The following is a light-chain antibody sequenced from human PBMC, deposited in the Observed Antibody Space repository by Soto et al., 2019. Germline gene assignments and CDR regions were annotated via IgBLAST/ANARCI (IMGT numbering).Light chain of an antibody. CDR3: QVWDSGSAHVV. Sequence: QSVLTQPASVSGSPGQSITISCTGTSSDVGGYNYVSWYQQHPGKAPKLMIYEVSNRPSGVSNRFSGSKSANLATLTISRVEAGDEADYYCQVWDSGSAHVVFGGGTKLTVL. CDR1: SSDVGGYNY. CDR2: EVS. J-gene: IGLJ2*01. V-gene: IGLV2-14*01.